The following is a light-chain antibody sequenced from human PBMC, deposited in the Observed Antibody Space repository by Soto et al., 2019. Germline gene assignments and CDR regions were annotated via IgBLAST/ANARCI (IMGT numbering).Light chain of an antibody. Sequence: EIELTQSPGTLSLSPGERATLSCRASQSVSSSCLGWYQQKPGEAPMLLIYGASSRATGIPDRFSGSGSGTDFTLTISRLEPEDFAVYYCQKYGTSPRTFGQGTRVEIK. CDR1: QSVSSSC. J-gene: IGKJ1*01. CDR3: QKYGTSPRT. CDR2: GAS. V-gene: IGKV3-20*01.